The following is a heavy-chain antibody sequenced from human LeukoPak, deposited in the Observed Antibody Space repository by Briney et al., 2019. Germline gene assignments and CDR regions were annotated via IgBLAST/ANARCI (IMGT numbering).Heavy chain of an antibody. Sequence: GGSLRLSCAASGFTFSSYAMNRARQAPGKGLEWVSSIDSSGGYMFYADSVKGRFTISRDNAKNSLYLQMNSLRAEDTAVYYCARDGDLGGAFDIWGRGTMVTVSS. D-gene: IGHD4-23*01. CDR3: ARDGDLGGAFDI. J-gene: IGHJ3*02. V-gene: IGHV3-21*01. CDR1: GFTFSSYA. CDR2: IDSSGGYM.